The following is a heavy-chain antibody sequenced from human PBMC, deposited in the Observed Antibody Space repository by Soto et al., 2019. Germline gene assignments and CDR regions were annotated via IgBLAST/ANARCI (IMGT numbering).Heavy chain of an antibody. CDR3: ARGISRNWSGP. CDR2: VSAYNGNT. J-gene: IGHJ5*02. V-gene: IGHV1-18*01. Sequence: QVQLVQSGAEVKKPGASVKVSCQASGYTFTSYGISWVRQAPGQGLEWMGWVSAYNGNTNYAQKLQGRLPMTTVTSRSSGYMERRSLRSDDTAVYYCARGISRNWSGPWGQGTLVAVSS. CDR1: GYTFTSYG.